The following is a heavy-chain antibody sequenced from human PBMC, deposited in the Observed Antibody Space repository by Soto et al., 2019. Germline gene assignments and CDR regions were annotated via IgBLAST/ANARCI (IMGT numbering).Heavy chain of an antibody. Sequence: ASVKVPCKASGDTFASFGFSWVRQAPGQGLEWLGWISAYNGNTHYAQKVRDRVTLTTDTSTNTAYMELRSLTSDDTAVYYCARDQESITDRILQYWGQGTQVTVSS. D-gene: IGHD3-10*01. V-gene: IGHV1-18*01. CDR3: ARDQESITDRILQY. J-gene: IGHJ4*02. CDR2: ISAYNGNT. CDR1: GDTFASFG.